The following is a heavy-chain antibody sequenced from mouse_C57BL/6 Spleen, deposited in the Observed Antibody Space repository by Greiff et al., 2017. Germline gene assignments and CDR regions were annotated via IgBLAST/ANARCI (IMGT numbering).Heavy chain of an antibody. CDR3: ASDDCDGGFAD. D-gene: IGHD2-4*01. J-gene: IGHJ3*01. CDR1: GYTFTDYN. CDR2: INPNNGGT. Sequence: VQLQQSGPELVKPGASVKMSCKASGYTFTDYNMHWVKQSHGKRLEWIGYINPNNGGTSYNQKVKGKATLTVNKSSSTAYMELRSLTSEDSAVYYCASDDCDGGFADWGQGTLVTVSA. V-gene: IGHV1-22*01.